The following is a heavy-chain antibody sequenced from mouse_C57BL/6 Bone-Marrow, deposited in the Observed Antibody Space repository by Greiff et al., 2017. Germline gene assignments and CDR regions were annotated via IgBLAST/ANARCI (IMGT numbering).Heavy chain of an antibody. V-gene: IGHV1-81*01. CDR1: GYTFTSYG. J-gene: IGHJ3*01. Sequence: QVQLQQSGAELARPGASVKLSCKASGYTFTSYGISWVKQRTGQGLEWIGEISPRSGNTYYNEKFKGKATLTADKSSSTAYMELRSLTSEDSAVYFCARSRGLVATPAWFAYWGQGTLVTVSA. CDR3: ARSRGLVATPAWFAY. CDR2: ISPRSGNT. D-gene: IGHD1-1*01.